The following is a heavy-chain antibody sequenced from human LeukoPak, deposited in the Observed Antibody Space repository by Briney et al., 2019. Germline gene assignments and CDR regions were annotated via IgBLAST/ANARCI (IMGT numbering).Heavy chain of an antibody. V-gene: IGHV3-23*01. CDR1: GFTFSSYA. D-gene: IGHD5-18*01. CDR2: ISGSGGST. Sequence: PGGSLRLSCAASGFTFSSYAMSWVRQAPGKGLEWVSAISGSGGSTYYADSVKGRFTISRDNSKSTLYLQMNSLRAEDTAVYYCAKEGYSYGVGYYFDYWGQGTLVTVSS. CDR3: AKEGYSYGVGYYFDY. J-gene: IGHJ4*02.